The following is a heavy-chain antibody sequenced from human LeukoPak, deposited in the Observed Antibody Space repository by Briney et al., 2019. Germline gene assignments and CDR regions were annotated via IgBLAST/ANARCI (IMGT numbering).Heavy chain of an antibody. Sequence: SQTLSLTCAISGDSVSSNSAAWNWIRQSSSRGLEWLGRTYYRSKWYNDYAVSVKSRITINPDTTKNQFSLQLKSVTPEDTAVYYCARIEYSALLYYYGMDVWGKGPRSPSPQ. D-gene: IGHD2/OR15-2a*01. V-gene: IGHV6-1*01. CDR2: TYYRSKWYN. CDR1: GDSVSSNSAA. CDR3: ARIEYSALLYYYGMDV. J-gene: IGHJ6*01.